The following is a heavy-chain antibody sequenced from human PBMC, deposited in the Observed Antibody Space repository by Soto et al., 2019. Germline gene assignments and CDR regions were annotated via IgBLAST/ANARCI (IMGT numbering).Heavy chain of an antibody. CDR1: GFTFSSYA. J-gene: IGHJ6*03. V-gene: IGHV3-23*01. Sequence: GGSLRLSFAASGFTFSSYAMSWVRQAPGKGLEWVSAISGSGGSTYYADSVKGRFTISRDNSKNTLYLQMNSLRAEDTAVYYCAKRGRQDIVVVPAVTLYYYYYYMDVWGKGTTVTVSS. D-gene: IGHD2-2*01. CDR2: ISGSGGST. CDR3: AKRGRQDIVVVPAVTLYYYYYYMDV.